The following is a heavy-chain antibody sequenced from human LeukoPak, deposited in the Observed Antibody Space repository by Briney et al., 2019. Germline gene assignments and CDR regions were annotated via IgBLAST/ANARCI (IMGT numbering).Heavy chain of an antibody. CDR2: ISGSGGST. V-gene: IGHV3-23*01. CDR3: AKVYYGSGSYDY. Sequence: GGSLRLSCAASGFTFSSYAMSWVRQAPGKGLEWVSAISGSGGSTYYADSVKGRFTISRDNSKNTLYLQMNSPRAEDTAVYYCAKVYYGSGSYDYWGQGTLVTVSS. D-gene: IGHD3-10*01. CDR1: GFTFSSYA. J-gene: IGHJ4*02.